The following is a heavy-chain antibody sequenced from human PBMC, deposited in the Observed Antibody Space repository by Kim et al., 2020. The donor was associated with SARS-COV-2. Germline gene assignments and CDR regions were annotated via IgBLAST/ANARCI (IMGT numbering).Heavy chain of an antibody. Sequence: GGSLRLSCVASGFTFTGYAMTWARQRPGKGLEWVATVMPNGIQYYADSVKGRFTVSRDNTKMSVFLHMDSLRIDDAGVYYCTRGRGWCDYWGRGTQVTVS. V-gene: IGHV3-7*01. J-gene: IGHJ4*02. CDR2: VMPNGIQ. CDR1: GFTFTGYA. CDR3: TRGRGWCDY. D-gene: IGHD6-19*01.